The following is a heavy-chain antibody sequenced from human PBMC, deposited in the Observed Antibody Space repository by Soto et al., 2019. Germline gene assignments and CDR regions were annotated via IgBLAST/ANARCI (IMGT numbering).Heavy chain of an antibody. Sequence: QVQLVQSGAEVKEPGSSVRVSCKASGGTFDNFIMNWVRQTPGRGLEWMGGIVPMLGTPTYAEKFKGRVTISATGSTSTMYMEVTSLRSEDTATYYCATNRTYSSSLSQSSGMDVWGQGTTVTVSS. V-gene: IGHV1-69*01. CDR3: ATNRTYSSSLSQSSGMDV. CDR1: GGTFDNFI. J-gene: IGHJ6*02. CDR2: IVPMLGTP. D-gene: IGHD1-26*01.